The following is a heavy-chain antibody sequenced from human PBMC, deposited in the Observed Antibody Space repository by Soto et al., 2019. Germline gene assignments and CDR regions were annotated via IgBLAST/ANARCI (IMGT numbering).Heavy chain of an antibody. V-gene: IGHV3-30*18. CDR1: GFTFSSYG. Sequence: PGGSLRLSCAASGFTFSSYGMHWVRQAPGKGLEWVAVISYDGSNKYYADSVKGRFTISRDNSKNTLYLQMNSLRAEDTAVYYCANLVATEYYGMDVWGQGTTVTVSS. D-gene: IGHD2-15*01. CDR3: ANLVATEYYGMDV. J-gene: IGHJ6*02. CDR2: ISYDGSNK.